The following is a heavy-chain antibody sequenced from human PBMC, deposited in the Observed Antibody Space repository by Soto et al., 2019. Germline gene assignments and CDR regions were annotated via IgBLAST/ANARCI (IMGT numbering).Heavy chain of an antibody. Sequence: GGSLRLSCAASGFTFSSYGMHWVRQAPGKGLEWVAVIWYDGSNKYYADSVKGRFTISRDNSKNTLYLQMNSLRAEDTAVYYCARADLIVARSPLDYWGQGTLVTVSS. CDR2: IWYDGSNK. CDR1: GFTFSSYG. J-gene: IGHJ4*02. CDR3: ARADLIVARSPLDY. D-gene: IGHD6-6*01. V-gene: IGHV3-33*01.